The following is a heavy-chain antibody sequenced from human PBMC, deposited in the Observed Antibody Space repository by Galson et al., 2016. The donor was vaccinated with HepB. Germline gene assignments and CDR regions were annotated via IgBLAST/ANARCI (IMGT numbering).Heavy chain of an antibody. Sequence: SLRLSCAASAFTFSTYGMHWVRQAPGKGLEWVAVISYDGSKKYYADSVKGRFTISRDNSKNTLYLQMHSLRTEDTAVYYCAKDPYYYGSGSYYFDYWGQGTLVTVSS. D-gene: IGHD3-10*01. CDR3: AKDPYYYGSGSYYFDY. V-gene: IGHV3-30*18. CDR1: AFTFSTYG. J-gene: IGHJ4*02. CDR2: ISYDGSKK.